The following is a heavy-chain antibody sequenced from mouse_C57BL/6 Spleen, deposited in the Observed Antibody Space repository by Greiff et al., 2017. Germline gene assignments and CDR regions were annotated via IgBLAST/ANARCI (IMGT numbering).Heavy chain of an antibody. D-gene: IGHD1-1*01. J-gene: IGHJ1*03. V-gene: IGHV5-4*03. CDR1: GFTFSSYA. CDR3: ARPLYGSSWGWYFDV. Sequence: EVKVVESGGGLVKPGGSLKLSCAASGFTFSSYAMSWVRQTPEKRLEWVATISDGGSYTYYPDNVKGRFTISRDNAKNNLYLQMSHLKSEDTAMYYCARPLYGSSWGWYFDVWGTGTTVTVSS. CDR2: ISDGGSYT.